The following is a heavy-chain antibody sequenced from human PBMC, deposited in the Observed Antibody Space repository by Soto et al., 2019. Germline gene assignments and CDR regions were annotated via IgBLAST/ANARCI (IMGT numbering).Heavy chain of an antibody. J-gene: IGHJ4*02. CDR3: ANRARDGQNSPIDY. Sequence: EVQLLESGGGLVQPGESLRLSCAASGFTFSTCAMNWVRQAPGKGLEWVSGLSGSGLSTFYADSVKGRFTISRDNSKNTLFLQLDSQRAEDTSIYYYANRARDGQNSPIDYWGQGTLVTVSS. D-gene: IGHD2-21*01. CDR2: LSGSGLST. V-gene: IGHV3-23*01. CDR1: GFTFSTCA.